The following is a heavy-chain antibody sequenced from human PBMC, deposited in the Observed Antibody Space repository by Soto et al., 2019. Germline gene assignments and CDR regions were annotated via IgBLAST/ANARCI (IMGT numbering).Heavy chain of an antibody. CDR1: GFSVSSNY. CDR3: ARHRHPRGTVGATSPLDP. Sequence: GGSLRLSCAISGFSVSSNYLSWVRQAPGKGLEWVSVHYSGGSTYYADSVQGRFTISRDKSNSTLYLQMRRVRAEDTAVYFCARHRHPRGTVGATSPLDPWGQGTQVTVSS. V-gene: IGHV3-53*01. J-gene: IGHJ5*02. CDR2: HYSGGST. D-gene: IGHD1-26*01.